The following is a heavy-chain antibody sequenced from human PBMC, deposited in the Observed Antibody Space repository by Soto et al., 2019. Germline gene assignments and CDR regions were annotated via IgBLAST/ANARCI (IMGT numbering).Heavy chain of an antibody. J-gene: IGHJ4*02. D-gene: IGHD3-10*01. Sequence: SETLSLTCAVSGASINSLNWWSWVRQPPGKGLEWIGEVYHSASATYNPSLKSRVTISVDRSKNQFSLELTSVTAADTAVYYCARDYHYRVEDGWGQGILVTVSS. CDR3: ARDYHYRVEDG. CDR2: VYHSASA. V-gene: IGHV4-4*02. CDR1: GASINSLNW.